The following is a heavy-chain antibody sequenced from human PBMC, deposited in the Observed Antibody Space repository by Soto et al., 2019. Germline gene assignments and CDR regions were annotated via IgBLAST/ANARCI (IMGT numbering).Heavy chain of an antibody. CDR2: IYYTGST. CDR3: TRIVGATLDY. V-gene: IGHV4-31*01. D-gene: IGHD1-26*01. J-gene: IGHJ4*02. CDR1: GGSISSGGYY. Sequence: QVQLQESGPGLVKPSQTLSLTCTVSGGSISSGGYYWNWIRQLPGKGLEWIGYIYYTGSTYYNPSLKXXLXIXTDTSENQFSLKLSSVTAADTAVYYGTRIVGATLDYWGQGTLVTVSS.